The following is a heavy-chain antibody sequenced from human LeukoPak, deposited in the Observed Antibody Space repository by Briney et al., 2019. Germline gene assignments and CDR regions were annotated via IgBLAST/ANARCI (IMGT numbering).Heavy chain of an antibody. J-gene: IGHJ3*02. CDR1: GFTFRSYG. Sequence: PGGSLRLSCAGSGFTFRSYGMSWVRQAPGKGLVWVSRINSDGSSTSYADSVKGRFTISRDNAKNTLYLQMNSLRAEDTAVYYCARDKPTLKDAFDIWGQGTMVTVSS. D-gene: IGHD2-8*01. CDR3: ARDKPTLKDAFDI. CDR2: INSDGSST. V-gene: IGHV3-74*01.